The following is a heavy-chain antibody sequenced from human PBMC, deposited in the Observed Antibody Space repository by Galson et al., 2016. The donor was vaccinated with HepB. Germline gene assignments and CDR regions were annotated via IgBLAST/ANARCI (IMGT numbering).Heavy chain of an antibody. Sequence: SLRLSCAASGFSFSRNAMNWVRQPPGKGLEWVSFIYTGGATYYADSVKGRFTISKDTSKNTLYLQMNSLRAEDKAVYYCARMYYASSGYFYWYFDLWGRGTLVTVSS. CDR3: ARMYYASSGYFYWYFDL. V-gene: IGHV3-66*01. D-gene: IGHD3-22*01. CDR1: GFSFSRNA. CDR2: IYTGGAT. J-gene: IGHJ2*01.